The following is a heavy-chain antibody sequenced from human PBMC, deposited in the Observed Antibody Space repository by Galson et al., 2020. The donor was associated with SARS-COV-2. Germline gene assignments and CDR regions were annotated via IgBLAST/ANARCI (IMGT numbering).Heavy chain of an antibody. Sequence: ASVKVSCKVSGYSLSELSMHWVRQAPGKGLEWMGGFDPEDGETIYAQKFQGRVTMTEDTSTDTAYMELSSLRSEDTAVYYCATVGYDSSGYDLAFDYWGQGTLVTVSS. V-gene: IGHV1-24*01. CDR3: ATVGYDSSGYDLAFDY. CDR2: FDPEDGET. D-gene: IGHD3-22*01. CDR1: GYSLSELS. J-gene: IGHJ4*02.